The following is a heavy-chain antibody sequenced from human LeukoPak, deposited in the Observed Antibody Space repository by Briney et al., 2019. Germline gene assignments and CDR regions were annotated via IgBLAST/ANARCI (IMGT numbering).Heavy chain of an antibody. CDR2: ISSSSSYI. D-gene: IGHD2-15*01. CDR3: ARDALLPLDY. J-gene: IGHJ4*02. V-gene: IGHV3-21*01. Sequence: GGSLRLSCAASGFTFSSYRMTWVRQAPGKGLEWVSSISSSSSYIYYADSVKGRFTISRDNAKNSLYLQMNSLRAEDTAVYYCARDALLPLDYWGQGTLVTVSS. CDR1: GFTFSSYR.